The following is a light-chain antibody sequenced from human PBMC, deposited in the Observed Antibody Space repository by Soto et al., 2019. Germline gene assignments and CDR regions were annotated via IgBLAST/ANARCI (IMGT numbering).Light chain of an antibody. J-gene: IGLJ1*01. V-gene: IGLV2-14*01. CDR3: NSYTRSRSYV. Sequence: QSALTQPASVSGSPGQSITISCTGTSSDVGGYNYVSWYQQHPGKAPKVIIFEVSNRPSGVSNRSSGSKSSNTASLTISGLLAEDEADYYCNSYTRSRSYVFGTGTKVTVL. CDR2: EVS. CDR1: SSDVGGYNY.